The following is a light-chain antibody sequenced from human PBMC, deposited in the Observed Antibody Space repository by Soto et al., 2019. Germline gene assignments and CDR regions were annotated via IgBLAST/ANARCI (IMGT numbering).Light chain of an antibody. Sequence: QSVLTQPTSASGTTGKRVTISCSGSSSNIGSNTVKWYQHLPGTAPKLLIYTNSQRPSGVPDRFSGSKSGTSASLAISGLQSEDEADYYCAAWDDSLNGLVFGTGTKLTVL. CDR3: AAWDDSLNGLV. J-gene: IGLJ1*01. CDR1: SSNIGSNT. CDR2: TNS. V-gene: IGLV1-44*01.